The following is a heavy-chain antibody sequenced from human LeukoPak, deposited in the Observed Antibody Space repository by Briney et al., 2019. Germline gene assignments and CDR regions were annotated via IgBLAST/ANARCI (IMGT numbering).Heavy chain of an antibody. V-gene: IGHV4-59*01. D-gene: IGHD2-15*01. CDR1: GGSISSYY. CDR2: IYYSGST. CDR3: ARVKGVVAVNWFDP. Sequence: SETLSLTCTVSGGSISSYYWSWIRQPPGKGLEWIGYIYYSGSTNYNPSLKSRVTISVDTSKNQFSLKLSSVTAADTAVYYCARVKGVVAVNWFDPWGQGTLVTVSS. J-gene: IGHJ5*02.